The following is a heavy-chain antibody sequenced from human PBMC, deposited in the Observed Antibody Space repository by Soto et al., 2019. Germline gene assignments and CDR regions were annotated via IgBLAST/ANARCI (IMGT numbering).Heavy chain of an antibody. D-gene: IGHD1-1*01. V-gene: IGHV4-31*03. Sequence: SETLSLTCSVSGGSIRTVGHYWTWIRQPPGKGLEWIGSIYHTGSTYYSKSLRSRLTMSVDTSKSQFSLMLSSVTAADTAVYYCARATGTLRSRNWDYWGQGSLVTVSS. CDR2: IYHTGST. J-gene: IGHJ4*02. CDR1: GGSIRTVGHY. CDR3: ARATGTLRSRNWDY.